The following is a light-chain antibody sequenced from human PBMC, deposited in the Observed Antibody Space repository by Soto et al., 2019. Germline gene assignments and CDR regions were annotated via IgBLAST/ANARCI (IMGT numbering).Light chain of an antibody. J-gene: IGLJ3*02. CDR1: SGSVSTSYY. CDR2: STN. CDR3: VLYMGSGINWV. Sequence: QAVVTQEPSFSVSPGGTVTLTCGLSSGSVSTSYYPSWYQQTPGQAPRTLIYSTNTRSSGVPDCSSGSILGNKAALTITGAQADDESDYYCVLYMGSGINWVFGGGTKLTVL. V-gene: IGLV8-61*02.